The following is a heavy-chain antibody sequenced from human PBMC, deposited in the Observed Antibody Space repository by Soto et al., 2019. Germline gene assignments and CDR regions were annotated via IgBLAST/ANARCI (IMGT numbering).Heavy chain of an antibody. V-gene: IGHV3-30*03. Sequence: GGSLRLSCAASGFTFSSYGMHWVRQAPGKGLEWVAVISYDGSNKYYADSVKGRFTISRDNSKNTLYLQMNSLRAEDTAVYYCATPTDIYDYYYYMDVWGKGTTVTVSS. D-gene: IGHD3-9*01. CDR3: ATPTDIYDYYYYMDV. CDR1: GFTFSSYG. J-gene: IGHJ6*03. CDR2: ISYDGSNK.